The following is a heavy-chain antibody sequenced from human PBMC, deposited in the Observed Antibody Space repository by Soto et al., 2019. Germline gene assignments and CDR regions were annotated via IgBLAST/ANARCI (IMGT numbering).Heavy chain of an antibody. CDR3: ARVTSMVRGVIDNWFDP. CDR1: GGTFSSSA. D-gene: IGHD3-10*01. CDR2: IIPMYGPA. Sequence: QVPLVQSGAEVKKPGSSVTVSCKASGGTFSSSAIHWVRQAPGQGLEWMGGIIPMYGPAKYAQRFQGRVTITADESTTTVYMELTSLTSQDTAVYYCARVTSMVRGVIDNWFDPWGHGTLVTVSS. V-gene: IGHV1-69*01. J-gene: IGHJ5*02.